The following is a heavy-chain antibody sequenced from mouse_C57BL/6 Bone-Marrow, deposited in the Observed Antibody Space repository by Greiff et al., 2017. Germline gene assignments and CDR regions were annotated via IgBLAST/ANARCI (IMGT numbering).Heavy chain of an antibody. CDR3: ARFDYGSSHWYFDV. J-gene: IGHJ1*03. D-gene: IGHD1-1*01. Sequence: VKLLESGPELVKPGASVKISCKASGYAFSSSWMNWVKQRPGTGLEWIGRIYPGDGDTNYNGKFKGKATLTADKSSSTAYMQLSSLTSEDSAVYFCARFDYGSSHWYFDVWGTGTTVTVSS. V-gene: IGHV1-82*01. CDR1: GYAFSSSW. CDR2: IYPGDGDT.